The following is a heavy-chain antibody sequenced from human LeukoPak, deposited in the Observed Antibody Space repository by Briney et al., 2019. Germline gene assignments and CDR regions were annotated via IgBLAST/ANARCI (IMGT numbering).Heavy chain of an antibody. V-gene: IGHV3-23*01. CDR1: GLIFSTYG. Sequence: TGGSLRLSCAASGLIFSTYGMHWVRQAPGKGLEWVSAISGSGGSTYYADSVKGRFTISRDNSKNTLYLQMNSLRAEDTAVYYCAKGRLKLRLGELSSFYYWGQGTLVTVSS. J-gene: IGHJ4*02. CDR3: AKGRLKLRLGELSSFYY. CDR2: ISGSGGST. D-gene: IGHD3-16*02.